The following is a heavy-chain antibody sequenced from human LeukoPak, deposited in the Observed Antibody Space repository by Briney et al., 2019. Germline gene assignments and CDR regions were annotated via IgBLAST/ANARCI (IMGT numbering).Heavy chain of an antibody. CDR2: INHSGST. V-gene: IGHV4-34*01. CDR1: GGSFSGYY. J-gene: IGHJ4*02. D-gene: IGHD6-19*01. Sequence: SETLSLTCAVYGGSFSGYYWSWIRQPPGKGLERIGEINHSGSTNYNPSLKSRVTISVDTSKNQFSLKLSSVTAADTAVYYCARLQAVAARDYWGQGTLVTVSS. CDR3: ARLQAVAARDY.